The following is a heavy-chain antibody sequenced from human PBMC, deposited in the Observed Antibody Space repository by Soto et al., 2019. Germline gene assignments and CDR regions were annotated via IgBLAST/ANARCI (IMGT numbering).Heavy chain of an antibody. CDR2: IYDSASL. D-gene: IGHD3-10*01. CDR3: VRLPYDSVGATLSGRDV. V-gene: IGHV4-30-4*01. Sequence: QVQLQESGPGLVKPLQTLSLTCTVSGGAISSGDYYWTWIRQPPGKGLEWIGFIYDSASLYHNPYPRSRVSRSIVTTNDHFPLILAAVTADHTAVYHCVRLPYDSVGATLSGRDVWGQGTTVPVSS. CDR1: GGAISSGDYY. J-gene: IGHJ6*02.